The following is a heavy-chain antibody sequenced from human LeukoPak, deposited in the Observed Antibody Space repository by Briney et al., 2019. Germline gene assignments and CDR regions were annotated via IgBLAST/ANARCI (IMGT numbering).Heavy chain of an antibody. CDR2: ISSSSSYI. CDR3: ARDVCSGGSCYSVWGH. Sequence: GGSLRLSCVASGFTFSHYGMNWVRQAPGKGLEWVSSISSSSSYIYYADSVKGRFTISRDNAKNSLYLQMNSLRAEDTAVYYCARDVCSGGSCYSVWGHWGQGTLVTVSS. CDR1: GFTFSHYG. V-gene: IGHV3-21*01. D-gene: IGHD2-15*01. J-gene: IGHJ4*02.